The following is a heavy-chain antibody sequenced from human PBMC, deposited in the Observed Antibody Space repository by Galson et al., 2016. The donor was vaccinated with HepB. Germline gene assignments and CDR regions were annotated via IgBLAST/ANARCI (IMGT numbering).Heavy chain of an antibody. CDR1: GYTFSTYG. CDR2: IGPYNGHT. J-gene: IGHJ3*01. V-gene: IGHV1-18*01. D-gene: IGHD3-10*01. Sequence: SVKVSCKASGYTFSTYGISWVRQAPGQGLEWMGWIGPYNGHTNYARKFQGRISMTTDTSTATAYMEMSIVRPDDTAMYYCARDRGFGDDTFDSWGQGTMVIVSS. CDR3: ARDRGFGDDTFDS.